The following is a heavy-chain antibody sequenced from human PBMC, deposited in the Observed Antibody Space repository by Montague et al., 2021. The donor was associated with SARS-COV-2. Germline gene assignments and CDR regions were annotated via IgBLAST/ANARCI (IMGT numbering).Heavy chain of an antibody. V-gene: IGHV4-39*01. CDR3: TRHVHMTWPEPSPGFDY. D-gene: IGHD1-1*01. CDR1: GDSISSSSYN. Sequence: SETLSLTCTVSGDSISSSSYNWGWIRQPPGKGLEWIGSVYYSGRPYYNPSLTSRVTIYVDTSKNQLSLKLSSVTAADTAVYYCTRHVHMTWPEPSPGFDYWGQGTLVTVSS. J-gene: IGHJ4*02. CDR2: VYYSGRP.